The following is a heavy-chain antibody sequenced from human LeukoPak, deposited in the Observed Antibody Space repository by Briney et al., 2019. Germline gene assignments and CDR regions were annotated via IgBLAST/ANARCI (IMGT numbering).Heavy chain of an antibody. CDR3: ARGPGGAAGVYFDY. Sequence: PSETLSPTCTVSGYSIRSGYYWAWIRQPPGKEMEGICSIYHSGNTYYNPSLKSRVIMSVDTSKNHFSLKLSSVTAADTAVYYCARGPGGAAGVYFDYWGQGTLVAVSS. V-gene: IGHV4-38-2*02. CDR2: IYHSGNT. J-gene: IGHJ4*02. D-gene: IGHD2-15*01. CDR1: GYSIRSGYY.